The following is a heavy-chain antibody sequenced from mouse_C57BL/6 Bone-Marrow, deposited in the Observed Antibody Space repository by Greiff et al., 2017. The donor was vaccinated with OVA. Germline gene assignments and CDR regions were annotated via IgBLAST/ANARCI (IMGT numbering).Heavy chain of an antibody. D-gene: IGHD2-5*01. CDR1: GFTFSSYA. CDR2: ISDGGSYT. J-gene: IGHJ2*01. Sequence: EVQGVESGGGLVKPGGSLKLSCAASGFTFSSYAMSWVRQTPEKRLEWVATISDGGSYTYYPDNVKGRFTISRDNAKNNLDLQMSHLKSEDTAMYYCARDPPTIVTTRGNYFDYWGQGTTLTVSS. CDR3: ARDPPTIVTTRGNYFDY. V-gene: IGHV5-4*01.